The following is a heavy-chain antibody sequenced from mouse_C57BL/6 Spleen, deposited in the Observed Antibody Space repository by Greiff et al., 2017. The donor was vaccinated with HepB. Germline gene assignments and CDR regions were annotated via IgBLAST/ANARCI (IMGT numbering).Heavy chain of an antibody. D-gene: IGHD1-1*01. Sequence: EVQVVESGGDLVKPGGSLKLSCAASGFTFSSYGMSWVRQTPDKRLEWVATISSGGSYTYYPDSVKGRFTISRDNAKNTLYLQMSSLKSDDTAMYYCARHRPTVVYTAGGFDVWGTGTTVTVSS. CDR2: ISSGGSYT. V-gene: IGHV5-6*01. J-gene: IGHJ1*03. CDR1: GFTFSSYG. CDR3: ARHRPTVVYTAGGFDV.